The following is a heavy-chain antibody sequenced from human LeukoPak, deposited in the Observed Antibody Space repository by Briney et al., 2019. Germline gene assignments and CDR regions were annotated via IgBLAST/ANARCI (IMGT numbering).Heavy chain of an antibody. CDR3: ARGFPYCSSTSCPPFGGMDV. CDR1: GYTFTSYD. D-gene: IGHD2-2*01. J-gene: IGHJ6*02. V-gene: IGHV1-8*01. CDR2: MNPNSGNT. Sequence: ASVKVSCKASGYTFTSYDINWVRQATGQGLEWMGWMNPNSGNTGYAQKFQGRVTMTRNTSISTAYMELSSLRSADTAVYYCARGFPYCSSTSCPPFGGMDVWGQGTTVTVSS.